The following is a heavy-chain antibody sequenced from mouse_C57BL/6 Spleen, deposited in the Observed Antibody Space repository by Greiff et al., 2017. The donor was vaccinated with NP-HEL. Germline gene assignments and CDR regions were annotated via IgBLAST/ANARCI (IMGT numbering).Heavy chain of an antibody. V-gene: IGHV1-50*01. CDR2: IDPSDSYT. Sequence: VQLQQSGAELVKPGASVKLSCKASGYTFTSYWMQWVKQRPGQGLEWIGEIDPSDSYTNYNQKFKGKATLTVDTSSSTAYMQLSSLTSEDSAVYYCARGELGWYFDVWGTGTTVTVSS. J-gene: IGHJ1*03. CDR3: ARGELGWYFDV. D-gene: IGHD4-1*01. CDR1: GYTFTSYW.